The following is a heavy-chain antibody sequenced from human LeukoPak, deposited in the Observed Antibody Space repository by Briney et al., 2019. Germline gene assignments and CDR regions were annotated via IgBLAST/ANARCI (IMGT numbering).Heavy chain of an antibody. CDR2: ISYSGSS. CDR1: GASISSGHYY. Sequence: SETLSLTCSVSGASISSGHYYWSWIRQPPGMGLEWIGHISYSGSSYYSPSLKSRVNISVDPSKNQVSLRLNSVTAADTAVYYCARAPMIRGIIMGPFDIWGQGTMVTVSS. J-gene: IGHJ3*02. CDR3: ARAPMIRGIIMGPFDI. D-gene: IGHD3-10*01. V-gene: IGHV4-30-4*01.